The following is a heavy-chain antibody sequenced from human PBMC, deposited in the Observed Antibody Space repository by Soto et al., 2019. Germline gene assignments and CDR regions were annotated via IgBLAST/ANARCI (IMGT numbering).Heavy chain of an antibody. CDR2: ISYDGSRQ. J-gene: IGHJ6*02. CDR3: ARGDFGITIAVYGMDV. D-gene: IGHD3-3*01. CDR1: GFTFSIYG. Sequence: QVQLVESGGGVVQPGRSLRLSCAASGFTFSIYGMHWVRQAPGKGLEWVAHISYDGSRQYYGDSVKGRFTISRDKSKSTLSLLMNSLAPADTAMYSCARGDFGITIAVYGMDVWGQGTTVIASS. V-gene: IGHV3-30*03.